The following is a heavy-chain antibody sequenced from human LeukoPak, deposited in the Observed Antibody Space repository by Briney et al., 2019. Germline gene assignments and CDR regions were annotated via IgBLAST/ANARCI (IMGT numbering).Heavy chain of an antibody. CDR2: ISYDETNK. V-gene: IGHV3-30*04. D-gene: IGHD2-2*01. CDR3: ARDWQGSPGYYFHY. Sequence: GGSLRLSCAASGFSFSSYAMHWVRQAPGKGLEWVAVISYDETNKYYGDSVKGRFTISRDNSKSTLYLQMNSLRAEDTAVYYCARDWQGSPGYYFHYWGQGTLVTVSS. J-gene: IGHJ4*02. CDR1: GFSFSSYA.